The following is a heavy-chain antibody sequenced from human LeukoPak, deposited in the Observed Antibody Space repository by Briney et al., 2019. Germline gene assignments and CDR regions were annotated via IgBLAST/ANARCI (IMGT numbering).Heavy chain of an antibody. D-gene: IGHD3-22*01. CDR2: ISGSGGST. CDR3: AKDLSGDYHSSGYSFIFDY. V-gene: IGHV3-23*01. CDR1: GFTFSSYA. Sequence: GGSLRLSCAASGFTFSSYAMSWVRQAPGKGLEWVTAISGSGGSTYYADSVKGRFTISRDNSKNTLYLQMNSLRAEDTAVYYCAKDLSGDYHSSGYSFIFDYWGQGTLVTVSS. J-gene: IGHJ4*02.